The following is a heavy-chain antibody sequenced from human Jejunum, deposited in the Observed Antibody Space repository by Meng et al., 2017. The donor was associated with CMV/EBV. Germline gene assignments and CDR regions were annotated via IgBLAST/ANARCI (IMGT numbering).Heavy chain of an antibody. CDR3: ARRSMTSLGG. J-gene: IGHJ4*02. Sequence: SCKASGYTFTGYYVHWVRQAPGQGLEWMGWINPKSGDTKYPQKFQDRVTMIRDTSIDTAYLEVSSLTSDDTAVYYCARRSMTSLGGWGQGTLVTVSS. V-gene: IGHV1-2*02. D-gene: IGHD3-16*01. CDR1: GYTFTGYY. CDR2: INPKSGDT.